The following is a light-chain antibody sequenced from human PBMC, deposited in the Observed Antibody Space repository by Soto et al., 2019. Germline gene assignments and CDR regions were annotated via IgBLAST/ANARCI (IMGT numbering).Light chain of an antibody. V-gene: IGKV3-20*01. CDR1: QIVSSS. J-gene: IGKJ5*01. CDR3: QQYGYYPIT. Sequence: EIVMTQSPATLSVSPGERSTLSCMTIQIVSSSLAWYQHKPCQSPSLLIYAASSRATGSTDRFSGGGSGTDFTLTISRLEPEDFAVYYCQQYGYYPITFGPGTRLEIK. CDR2: AAS.